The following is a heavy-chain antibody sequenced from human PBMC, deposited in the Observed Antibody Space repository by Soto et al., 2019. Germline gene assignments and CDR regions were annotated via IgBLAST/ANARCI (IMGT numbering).Heavy chain of an antibody. CDR1: GYTFTSYG. J-gene: IGHJ4*02. Sequence: PVEVTCKASGYTFTSYGISWVRQAPGQGLEWMGWISAYNGNTNYAQKLQGRVTMTTDTSTSTAYMELRSLRSDDTAVYYCARTIAAADLDYWGQGTLVTVSS. CDR2: ISAYNGNT. V-gene: IGHV1-18*01. CDR3: ARTIAAADLDY. D-gene: IGHD6-13*01.